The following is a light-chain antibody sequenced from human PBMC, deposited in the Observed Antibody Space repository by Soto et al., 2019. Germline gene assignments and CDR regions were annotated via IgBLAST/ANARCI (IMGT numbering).Light chain of an antibody. CDR3: QQRSNWPPDIT. CDR2: GPS. V-gene: IGKV3-15*01. J-gene: IGKJ5*01. Sequence: EIVMTQSPATLSVSPGERVTLSCRAIQSVSYNLAWYQQKPGQAPRLLIYGPSTRATGIPARFSGSGSGTDFTLTISSLDPEDFGVYYCQQRSNWPPDITFGQGTRLEN. CDR1: QSVSYN.